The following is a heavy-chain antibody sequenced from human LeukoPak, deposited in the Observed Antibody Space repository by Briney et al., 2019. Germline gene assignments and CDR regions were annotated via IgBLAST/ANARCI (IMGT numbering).Heavy chain of an antibody. CDR1: GFTFSDYY. D-gene: IGHD3-10*01. J-gene: IGHJ3*02. Sequence: PGGSLRLSCAASGFTFSDYYMSWIRQAPGKGLEWVSYISSSSSYTNYADSVKGRFTISRDNAKNSLYLQMNSLRAEDTAAYYCARSDYYGSGSYYGDAFDIWGQGTMVTVSS. CDR3: ARSDYYGSGSYYGDAFDI. V-gene: IGHV3-11*06. CDR2: ISSSSSYT.